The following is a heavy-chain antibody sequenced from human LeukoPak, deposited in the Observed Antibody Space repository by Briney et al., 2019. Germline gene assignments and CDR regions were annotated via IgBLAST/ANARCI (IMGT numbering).Heavy chain of an antibody. CDR3: AKDDTNDCSSTSCYFHYYGMDV. V-gene: IGHV3-23*01. CDR1: GFTFSSYA. J-gene: IGHJ6*02. CDR2: ISSSGGSS. Sequence: GGSPRLSCAASGFTFSSYAMSWVRQAPGKGLEWVSAISSSGGSSYYADSVKGRFTISRDNSKNTLFLQMNSLRAEDTAVYYRAKDDTNDCSSTSCYFHYYGMDVWGQGTTVTVSS. D-gene: IGHD2-2*01.